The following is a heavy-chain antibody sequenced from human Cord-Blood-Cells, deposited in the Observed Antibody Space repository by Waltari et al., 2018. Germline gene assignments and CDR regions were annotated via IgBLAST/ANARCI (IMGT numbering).Heavy chain of an antibody. CDR1: GFTFSSYA. D-gene: IGHD1-26*01. CDR3: APSGGDPGYFDY. CDR2: ISYDGSNK. J-gene: IGHJ4*02. V-gene: IGHV3-30*04. Sequence: QVQLVESGGGVVQPGRSLRLSCAASGFTFSSYAMHWVRQAPGKGLEWVAVISYDGSNKYYEDSVKGRFTISRDNSKNTLYLQMNSLRAEDTAVYYCAPSGGDPGYFDYWGQGTLVTVSS.